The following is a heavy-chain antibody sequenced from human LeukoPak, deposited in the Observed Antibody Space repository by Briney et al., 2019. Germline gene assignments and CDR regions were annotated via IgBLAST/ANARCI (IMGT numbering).Heavy chain of an antibody. Sequence: GGSLRLSCAASGFTVSSNYMSWVRQAPGKGLEWVSIIYSGSSTFYADSVKGRFTISRDNSKNTLYLQMNSLRAEDTAVYYCARGGSYLSAFDIWGQGTMVTVSS. CDR1: GFTVSSNY. CDR3: ARGGSYLSAFDI. J-gene: IGHJ3*02. D-gene: IGHD1-26*01. CDR2: IYSGSST. V-gene: IGHV3-53*01.